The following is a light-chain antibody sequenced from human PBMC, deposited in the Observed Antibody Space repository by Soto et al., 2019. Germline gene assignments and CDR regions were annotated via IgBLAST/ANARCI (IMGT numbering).Light chain of an antibody. Sequence: DIVMTQSPDSLAVSLGERATINCKSSPSVFYSSKNKNYLAWYQQRPGQPPQVLIYWASTREPGVPDRFSGSGSGTEFPLPITNVQAEDVAVYYWQQFYSTPPTCGQGTKLQIK. CDR1: PSVFYSSKNKNY. CDR3: QQFYSTPPT. J-gene: IGKJ2*01. V-gene: IGKV4-1*01. CDR2: WAS.